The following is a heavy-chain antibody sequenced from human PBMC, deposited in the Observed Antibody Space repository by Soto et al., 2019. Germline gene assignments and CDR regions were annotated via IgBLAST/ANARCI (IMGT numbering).Heavy chain of an antibody. CDR3: AREGRQWPVQSWFDP. V-gene: IGHV4-39*02. Sequence: QLQLQESGPGLVKPSETLSLTCTVSGGSISSSSYYWGWIRQPPGKGLEWIGSIYYSGSTYYNPSLKSRVTISVDTSKNQFSLKLSSVTAADTAVYYCAREGRQWPVQSWFDPWGQGTLVTVSS. J-gene: IGHJ5*02. D-gene: IGHD6-19*01. CDR2: IYYSGST. CDR1: GGSISSSSYY.